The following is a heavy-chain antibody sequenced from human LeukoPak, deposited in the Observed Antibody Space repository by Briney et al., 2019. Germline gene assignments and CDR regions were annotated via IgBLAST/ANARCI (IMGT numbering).Heavy chain of an antibody. V-gene: IGHV3-30*02. J-gene: IGHJ1*01. D-gene: IGHD6-13*01. Sequence: GGSLRLSCAASGSTFSSYGMHWVRQAPGKGLEWVAFIRYDGSNKYYADSVKGRFTISRDNSKNTLYLQMNSLRAEDTAVYYCASSYSSSWPFQHWGQGTLVTVSS. CDR2: IRYDGSNK. CDR3: ASSYSSSWPFQH. CDR1: GSTFSSYG.